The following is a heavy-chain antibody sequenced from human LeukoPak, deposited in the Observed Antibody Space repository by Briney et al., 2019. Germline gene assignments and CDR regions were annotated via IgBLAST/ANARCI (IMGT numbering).Heavy chain of an antibody. J-gene: IGHJ4*02. CDR2: ISPYNGDT. V-gene: IGHV1-18*01. CDR1: GYTFNTYG. Sequence: ASMKVSCRASGYTFNTYGVTWVRQVPGQGFEWMGWISPYNGDTNYAQKFQGRVTMTTDTLTSTVFMELRSLRSDDTAVYYCARDRSAQWLVYYFDYWGQGTLVTVSS. CDR3: ARDRSAQWLVYYFDY. D-gene: IGHD6-19*01.